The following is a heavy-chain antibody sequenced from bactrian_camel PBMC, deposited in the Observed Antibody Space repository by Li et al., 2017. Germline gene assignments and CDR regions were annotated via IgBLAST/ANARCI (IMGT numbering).Heavy chain of an antibody. CDR3: AADRARARTITRLSTELLMPESIFGY. D-gene: IGHD3*01. Sequence: HVQLVESGGGSVQPGGSLRLSCSASESVYNVDSHCMGWFRQSPGKEREGVAAECNGASPEYADSVKGRFAISRDGAGNMAYLQMNSLKPEDTGMYYCAADRARARTITRLSTELLMPESIFGYWGQGTQVTVS. CDR1: ESVYNVDSHC. V-gene: IGHV3S53*01. J-gene: IGHJ6*01. CDR2: ECNGASP.